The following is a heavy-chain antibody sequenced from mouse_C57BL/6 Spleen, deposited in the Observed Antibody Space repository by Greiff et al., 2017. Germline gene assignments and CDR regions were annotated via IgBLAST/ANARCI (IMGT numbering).Heavy chain of an antibody. V-gene: IGHV1-80*01. J-gene: IGHJ1*03. CDR3: ARDDYDWYFDV. CDR1: GYAFSSYW. Sequence: VQLQRSGAELVKPGASVKISCKASGYAFSSYWMNWVKQRPGKGLEWIGQIYPGDGDTNYNGKFKGKATLTADKSSSTAYMQLSSLTSEDSAVYFCARDDYDWYFDVWGTGTTVTVSS. D-gene: IGHD2-4*01. CDR2: IYPGDGDT.